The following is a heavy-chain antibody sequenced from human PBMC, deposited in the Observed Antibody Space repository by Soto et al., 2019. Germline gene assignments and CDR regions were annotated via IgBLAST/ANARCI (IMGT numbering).Heavy chain of an antibody. CDR3: ARVDTMKVVTLGYYFDY. V-gene: IGHV1-18*01. Sequence: ASVKVSCKASGYTFTSYGISWVRQAPGQGLEWVGWISAYNGNTNYAQKLQGRVTMTTDTSTSTAYMELRSLRSDDTAVYYCARVDTMKVVTLGYYFDYWGQGTLVTVSS. CDR2: ISAYNGNT. J-gene: IGHJ4*02. CDR1: GYTFTSYG. D-gene: IGHD3-22*01.